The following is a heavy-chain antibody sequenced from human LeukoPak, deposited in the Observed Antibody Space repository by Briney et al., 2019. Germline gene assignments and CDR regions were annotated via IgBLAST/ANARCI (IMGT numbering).Heavy chain of an antibody. CDR2: ISYDGSNK. CDR3: ARGVETYSSGWYFDY. Sequence: GGSLRLSCAASGFTFSTYAMHWVRQAPGKGLEWVAVISYDGSNKYYADSVKGRFTISRDNSKNTLYLQMNSLRAEDTAVYYCARGVETYSSGWYFDYWGQGTLVTVSS. CDR1: GFTFSTYA. D-gene: IGHD6-19*01. J-gene: IGHJ4*02. V-gene: IGHV3-30-3*01.